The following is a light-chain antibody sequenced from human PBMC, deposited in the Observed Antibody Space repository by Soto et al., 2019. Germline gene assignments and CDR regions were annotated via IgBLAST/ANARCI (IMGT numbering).Light chain of an antibody. Sequence: DIVMTQSPDSLAVSLGERATINCKSSQSVLYSSNNKNYLAWYQHKPGQPPKLLIYWASTRESGVPDRFSGSGSGTDFTLTISSLQAEDVAVYYCQQYYRNPWTFGQGTKLEIK. V-gene: IGKV4-1*01. CDR1: QSVLYSSNNKNY. CDR3: QQYYRNPWT. J-gene: IGKJ2*02. CDR2: WAS.